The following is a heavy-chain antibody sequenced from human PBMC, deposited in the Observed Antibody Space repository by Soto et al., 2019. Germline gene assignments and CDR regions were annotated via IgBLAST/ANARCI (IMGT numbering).Heavy chain of an antibody. CDR2: IIPIFGTA. CDR1: GGTVSSYA. J-gene: IGHJ5*02. CDR3: ARDRGPSSGYYPYWFDP. D-gene: IGHD3-22*01. V-gene: IGHV1-69*01. Sequence: ASVKVSCKASGGTVSSYAISWVRQAPGQGLEWMGEIIPIFGTANYAQKFQGRVTITADESTSTAYMELSSLRSEDTAVYYCARDRGPSSGYYPYWFDPWGQGTLVTVSS.